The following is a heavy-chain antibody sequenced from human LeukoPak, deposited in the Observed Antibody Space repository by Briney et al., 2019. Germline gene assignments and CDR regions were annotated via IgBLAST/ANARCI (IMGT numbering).Heavy chain of an antibody. CDR3: ARVGYCSSTSCYKQLYYYYYMDV. Sequence: SETLSLTCAVYGGSFSGYYWSWIRQPPGKGLEWIGEINHSGSTNYNPSLKSRVTISVDTSKNQFSLKLSPVTAADTAVYYCARVGYCSSTSCYKQLYYYYYMDVWGKGTTVTVSS. D-gene: IGHD2-2*02. CDR2: INHSGST. J-gene: IGHJ6*03. CDR1: GGSFSGYY. V-gene: IGHV4-34*01.